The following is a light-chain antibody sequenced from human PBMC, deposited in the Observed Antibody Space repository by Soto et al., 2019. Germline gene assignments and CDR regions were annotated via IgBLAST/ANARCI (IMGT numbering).Light chain of an antibody. Sequence: DIVTTQSPLSLPVTPGEPASISCRSSRSLLQTNGNTYLDWYLQKPGQSPQLLISLATNRASGVPDRFSGSGSGTDFTLQISRVEAEDVGVYYCMQALQTPFTFGGGTKVDIK. V-gene: IGKV2-28*01. J-gene: IGKJ4*01. CDR2: LAT. CDR1: RSLLQTNGNTY. CDR3: MQALQTPFT.